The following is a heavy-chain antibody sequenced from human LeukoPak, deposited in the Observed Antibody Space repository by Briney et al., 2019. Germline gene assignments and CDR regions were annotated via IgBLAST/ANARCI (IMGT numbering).Heavy chain of an antibody. CDR3: ARMELEPPSFYYYYGMDV. CDR1: GFTFSSYG. D-gene: IGHD1-1*01. J-gene: IGHJ6*02. CDR2: ISYDGSNK. V-gene: IGHV3-30*03. Sequence: PGRSLRLSCAASGFTFSSYGMHWVRQAPGKGLEWVAGISYDGSNKYYADSVKGRFTISRDNSKNTLYLQMNSLRAEDTAVYYCARMELEPPSFYYYYGMDVWGQGTTVTVSS.